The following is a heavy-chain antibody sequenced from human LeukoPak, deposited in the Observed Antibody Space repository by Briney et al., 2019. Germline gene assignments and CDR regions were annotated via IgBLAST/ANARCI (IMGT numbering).Heavy chain of an antibody. V-gene: IGHV3-23*01. CDR1: GFTFSSYA. Sequence: PGGSLRLSCAASGFTFSSYAMSWVRQAPGKGLEWVSAISGSGGSTYYADSVKGRFTISRDNSKNTLYLQMNSLRAEDTAVYYCAKDGTYCGGDCYPNWYFDLWGRGTLVTVSS. D-gene: IGHD2-21*02. J-gene: IGHJ2*01. CDR2: ISGSGGST. CDR3: AKDGTYCGGDCYPNWYFDL.